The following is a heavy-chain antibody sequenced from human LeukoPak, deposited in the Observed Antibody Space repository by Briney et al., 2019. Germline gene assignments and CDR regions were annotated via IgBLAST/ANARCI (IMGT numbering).Heavy chain of an antibody. V-gene: IGHV3-73*01. CDR3: SISHGYGDN. D-gene: IGHD4/OR15-4a*01. CDR2: IRSRANNYAT. J-gene: IGHJ4*02. CDR1: GFTFSGSA. Sequence: GGSLRLSCAASGFTFSGSAMHWVRQASGKGLEWVGRIRSRANNYATAYAASVKGRFTISRDDSKNTAYLQMNSLKIEDTAVYYCSISHGYGDNWGQGTLVTVSS.